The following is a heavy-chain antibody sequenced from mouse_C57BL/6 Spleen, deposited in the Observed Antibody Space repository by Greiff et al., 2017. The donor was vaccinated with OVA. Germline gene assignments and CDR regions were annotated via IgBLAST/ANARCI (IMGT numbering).Heavy chain of an antibody. J-gene: IGHJ2*01. Sequence: EVQLQQSGPELVKPGASVKIPCKASGYTFTDYNMDWVKQSHGKSLEWIGDINPNNGGTIYNQKFKGKATLTVDKSSSTAYMELRSLTSEDTAVYYCARKYYGSSGFDYWGQGTTLTVSS. CDR2: INPNNGGT. V-gene: IGHV1-18*01. CDR1: GYTFTDYN. D-gene: IGHD1-1*01. CDR3: ARKYYGSSGFDY.